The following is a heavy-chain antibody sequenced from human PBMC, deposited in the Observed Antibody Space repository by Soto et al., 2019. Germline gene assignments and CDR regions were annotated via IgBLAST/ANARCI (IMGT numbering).Heavy chain of an antibody. V-gene: IGHV3-15*01. CDR2: IKSKIDGGTT. D-gene: IGHD2-8*01. J-gene: IGHJ1*01. CDR1: GFTFSNAW. CDR3: TTAYCSIGTCYA. Sequence: EVQLVESRGGLVEPGGSLRLSCEASGFTFSNAWMSWVRQAPGQGLEWVGRIKSKIDGGTTDYAAPAKGRFTISREDSKNMLYLQMNSLKTEDTAVYYCTTAYCSIGTCYAWGQGTLVTVSS.